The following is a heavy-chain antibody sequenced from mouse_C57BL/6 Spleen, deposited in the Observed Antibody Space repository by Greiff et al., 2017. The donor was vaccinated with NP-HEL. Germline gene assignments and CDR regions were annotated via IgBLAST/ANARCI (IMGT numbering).Heavy chain of an antibody. CDR3: GREGMKLAY. V-gene: IGHV1-82*01. J-gene: IGHJ3*01. Sequence: VQLQESGPELVKPGASVKISCKASGYAFSSSWMNWVKQRPGKGLEWIGRIYPGDGDTNYNGKFKGKATLTADKSSSTAYMQLSSLTSGDSAVYFWGREGMKLAYWGQGTLVTVSA. CDR1: GYAFSSSW. CDR2: IYPGDGDT.